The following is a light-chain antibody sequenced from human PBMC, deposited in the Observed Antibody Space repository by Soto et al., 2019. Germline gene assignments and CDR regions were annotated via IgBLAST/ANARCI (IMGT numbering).Light chain of an antibody. J-gene: IGLJ1*01. V-gene: IGLV3-21*02. Sequence: VLTQPPSVSVAPGQTARITCGGNNIGSKSVHWYQQKAGQAPVLVVYDDSARPSGIPERFSGSNSGNTATLTISRVEAGDEADYYCQVWDSGSTQYVFGAGTKVTVL. CDR1: NIGSKS. CDR2: DDS. CDR3: QVWDSGSTQYV.